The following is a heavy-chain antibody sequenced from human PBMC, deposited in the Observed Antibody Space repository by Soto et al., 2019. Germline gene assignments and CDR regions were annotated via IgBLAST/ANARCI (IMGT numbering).Heavy chain of an antibody. V-gene: IGHV3-23*01. J-gene: IGHJ4*02. CDR2: VSGSGGTT. D-gene: IGHD1-26*01. CDR3: AKDVIVGAITGFDY. CDR1: GFTFSSYA. Sequence: EVQLLESGGTLVQPGGSLRLSCAASGFTFSSYALSWVRQAPGKGLEWVSAVSGSGGTTYYADSVKGRFTISRDNSKNTLSLQMNSLRAEDTAVYYCAKDVIVGAITGFDYWGQGTLVTVSS.